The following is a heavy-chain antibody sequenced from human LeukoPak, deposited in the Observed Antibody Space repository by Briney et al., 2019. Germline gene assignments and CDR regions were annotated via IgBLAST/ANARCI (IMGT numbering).Heavy chain of an antibody. J-gene: IGHJ4*02. CDR1: GYTLTELS. D-gene: IGHD5-18*01. CDR2: FDPEDGET. V-gene: IGHV1-24*01. CDR3: ATTDTAMVDASLDY. Sequence: GASVKVSCKVSGYTLTELSMHWVRQAPGKGLEWMGGFDPEDGETIYAQKFQGRVTMTEDTSTDTAYMELSSLRSEDTAVYYCATTDTAMVDASLDYWGQGTLVTVPS.